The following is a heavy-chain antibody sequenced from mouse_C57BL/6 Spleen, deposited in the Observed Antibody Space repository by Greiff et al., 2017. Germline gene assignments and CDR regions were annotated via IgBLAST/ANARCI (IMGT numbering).Heavy chain of an antibody. Sequence: QVQLQQPGTELVKPGASVKLSCKASGYTFTSYWMHWVKQRPGQGLEWIGNINPSNGGTNYNEKFKSKATLTVDKSSSTAYMQLSSLTSEDSAVYDCARNLDSSGYPAWFAYWGQGTLVTVSA. V-gene: IGHV1-53*01. J-gene: IGHJ3*01. D-gene: IGHD3-2*02. CDR1: GYTFTSYW. CDR3: ARNLDSSGYPAWFAY. CDR2: INPSNGGT.